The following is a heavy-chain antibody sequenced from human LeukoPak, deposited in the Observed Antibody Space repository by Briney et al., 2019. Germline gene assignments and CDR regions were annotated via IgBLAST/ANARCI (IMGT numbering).Heavy chain of an antibody. J-gene: IGHJ4*02. CDR3: AIPARSAYYFDY. D-gene: IGHD6-6*01. CDR2: IIPIFGTA. CDR1: GGTFSSYA. Sequence: EASVKVSCKASGGTFSSYAISWVRQAPGQGLEWMGGIIPIFGTANYAQKFQGRVTITTDESTSTAYMELSSLRSEDTAVYYCAIPARSAYYFDYWGQGTLVTVSS. V-gene: IGHV1-69*05.